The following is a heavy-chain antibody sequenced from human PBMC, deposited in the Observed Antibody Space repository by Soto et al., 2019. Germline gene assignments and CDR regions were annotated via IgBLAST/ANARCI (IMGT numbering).Heavy chain of an antibody. CDR1: GFTFSSYA. V-gene: IGHV3-23*01. D-gene: IGHD3-3*01. Sequence: GGSLRLSCAASGFTFSSYAMSWVRQAPGKGLEWVSAISGSGGSTYYADSVKGRFTISRDNSKNTLYLQMNSLRAEDTAVYYCAKDRGEVYDFTYYFDYWGQGTLVTVSS. CDR3: AKDRGEVYDFTYYFDY. J-gene: IGHJ4*02. CDR2: ISGSGGST.